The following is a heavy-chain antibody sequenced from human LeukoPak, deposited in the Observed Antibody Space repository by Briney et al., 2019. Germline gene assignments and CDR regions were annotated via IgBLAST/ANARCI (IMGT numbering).Heavy chain of an antibody. D-gene: IGHD1-26*01. Sequence: GGSLRLSCAASGFIFSSYAMSWVRLAPGKGLDWISVISGSGGRTDYADSVKGRFTISRDNSKNTLYLQMNSLRAEDTAVYYCARDHGSPEDYWGQGTLVTVSS. J-gene: IGHJ4*02. CDR1: GFIFSSYA. CDR3: ARDHGSPEDY. CDR2: ISGSGGRT. V-gene: IGHV3-23*01.